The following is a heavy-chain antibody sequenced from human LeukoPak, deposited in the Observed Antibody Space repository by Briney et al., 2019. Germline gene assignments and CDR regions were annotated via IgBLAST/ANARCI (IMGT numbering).Heavy chain of an antibody. Sequence: GGSLRLSCAASGFTFSSYWMHWVRQAPGKGLVWVSRINNDGSSTSYADSVKGRFTISRDNAKNTLYLQINSLRAEDTAVYYCARDDSRGFAYWGRGTLVTVSS. CDR1: GFTFSSYW. J-gene: IGHJ4*02. D-gene: IGHD2-21*01. CDR2: INNDGSST. V-gene: IGHV3-74*01. CDR3: ARDDSRGFAY.